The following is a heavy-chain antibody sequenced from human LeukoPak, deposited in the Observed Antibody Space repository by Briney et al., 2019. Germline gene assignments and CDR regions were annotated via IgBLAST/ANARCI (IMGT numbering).Heavy chain of an antibody. CDR2: IIPIFGTA. CDR3: ARVTVVPATMDYYYYYMDV. Sequence: GASVKASCKASGGTFSSYAISWVRQAPGQGLEWMGGIIPIFGTANYAQKFQGRVTITTDESTSTAYMELSSLRSEDTAVYYCARVTVVPATMDYYYYYMDVWGKGTTVTVSS. D-gene: IGHD2-2*01. CDR1: GGTFSSYA. V-gene: IGHV1-69*05. J-gene: IGHJ6*03.